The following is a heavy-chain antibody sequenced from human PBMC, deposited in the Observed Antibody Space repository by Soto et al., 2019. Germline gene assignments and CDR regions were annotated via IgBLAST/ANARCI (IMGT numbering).Heavy chain of an antibody. V-gene: IGHV4-59*01. Sequence: PSETLSLTCTVSGGSINSYYWTWIRQPPGKGLEWMGYIHYSGSTNYNPSLMSRVTISVDTSKNQFSLKLNSVTAADTAVSYCARRMAARMYFDYWGQGTLVTVSS. D-gene: IGHD6-6*01. CDR2: IHYSGST. J-gene: IGHJ4*02. CDR3: ARRMAARMYFDY. CDR1: GGSINSYY.